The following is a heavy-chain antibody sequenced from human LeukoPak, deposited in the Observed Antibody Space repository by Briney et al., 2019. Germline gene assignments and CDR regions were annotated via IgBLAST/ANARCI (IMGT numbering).Heavy chain of an antibody. Sequence: ASVKVSCKASGYTFTSYDINWVRQATGQGLEWIGWMNPNSGNTGYAQKFQGRVTMTRNTSISTAYMELSSLRSVDTAVYYCARERWIYGDYDAFDIWGQGTIVTVSS. D-gene: IGHD4-17*01. CDR1: GYTFTSYD. J-gene: IGHJ3*02. CDR3: ARERWIYGDYDAFDI. V-gene: IGHV1-8*01. CDR2: MNPNSGNT.